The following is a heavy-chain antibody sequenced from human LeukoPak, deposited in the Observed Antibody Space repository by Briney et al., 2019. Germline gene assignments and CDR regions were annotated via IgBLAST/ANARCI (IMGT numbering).Heavy chain of an antibody. CDR2: IKQDGSEK. CDR1: GFTFSSYA. J-gene: IGHJ6*03. Sequence: PGGSLRLSCAASGFTFSSYAMSWVRQAPGKGLEWVANIKQDGSEKYYVDSVKGRFTISRDNSKNTLYLQMNSLRPEDTAVFYCAKDTGYSDNWGIIGSPLMDVWGKGTTVTVSS. V-gene: IGHV3-7*04. CDR3: AKDTGYSDNWGIIGSPLMDV. D-gene: IGHD5-12*01.